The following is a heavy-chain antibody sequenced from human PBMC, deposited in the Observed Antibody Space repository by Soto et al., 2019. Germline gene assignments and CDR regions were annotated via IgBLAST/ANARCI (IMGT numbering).Heavy chain of an antibody. CDR1: GGSISSGGYY. Sequence: QVQLQESGPGLVKPSQTLSLTCTVSGGSISSGGYYWSWIRQHPGKGLEWIGYIYYSGSTYYNPSIXXRXSXXVDTSKNQFSLKLSSVTAAXTXXXXXXXXXXXVDVWGKGTTVTVSS. V-gene: IGHV4-31*03. CDR3: XXXXXXVDV. CDR2: IYYSGST. J-gene: IGHJ6*04.